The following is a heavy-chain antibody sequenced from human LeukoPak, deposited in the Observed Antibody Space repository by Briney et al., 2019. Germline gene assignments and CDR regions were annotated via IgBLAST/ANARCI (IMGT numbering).Heavy chain of an antibody. V-gene: IGHV1-2*02. D-gene: IGHD2-8*01. CDR3: ARSANGGGDY. CDR1: GYTCTGNY. CDR2: IDPNRGGT. J-gene: IGHJ4*02. Sequence: ASVKVACKASGYTCTGNYVGWVRQAPEQGLEWMGWIDPNRGGTDYAQKFQGRVTMTRATSISTAYMELSRLKSDDTAIYYCARSANGGGDYWGQGTLVTVSS.